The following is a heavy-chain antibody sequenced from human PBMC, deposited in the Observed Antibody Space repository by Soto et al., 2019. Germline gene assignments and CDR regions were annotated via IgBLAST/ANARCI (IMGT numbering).Heavy chain of an antibody. CDR1: GGTFGSYD. D-gene: IGHD4-17*01. J-gene: IGHJ6*02. Sequence: ASVKVACKASGGTFGSYDISWVRQAPGQGLEWMGGIIPIFGTANYAQKFQGRVTITADESTSTAYMELSSLTSDDTAVYYCARGDYAPLLLYYGMDVWGQGTMVTVSS. V-gene: IGHV1-69*13. CDR3: ARGDYAPLLLYYGMDV. CDR2: IIPIFGTA.